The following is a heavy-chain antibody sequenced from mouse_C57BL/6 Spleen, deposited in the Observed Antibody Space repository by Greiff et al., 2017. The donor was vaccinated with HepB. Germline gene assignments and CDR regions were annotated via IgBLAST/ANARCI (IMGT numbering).Heavy chain of an antibody. Sequence: EVKLEESGGDLVKPGGSLKLSCAASGFTFSSYGMSWVRQTPDKRLEWVATISSGGSYTYYPDSVKGRFTISRDNAKNTLYLQMSSLKSEDTAMYYCARRVTRGYFDYWGQGTTLTVSS. CDR3: ARRVTRGYFDY. V-gene: IGHV5-6*02. CDR2: ISSGGSYT. J-gene: IGHJ2*01. CDR1: GFTFSSYG. D-gene: IGHD2-3*01.